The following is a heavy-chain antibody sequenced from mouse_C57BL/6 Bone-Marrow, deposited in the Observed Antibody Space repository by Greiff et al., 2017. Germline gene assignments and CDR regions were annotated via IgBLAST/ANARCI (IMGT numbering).Heavy chain of an antibody. CDR3: TRGDWGDY. J-gene: IGHJ4*01. CDR2: SDPENGDT. CDR1: GFNIKDDY. V-gene: IGHV14-4*01. Sequence: VQLQQSGAELVRPGASVKLSCTASGFNIKDDYMHWVKQRPEQGLEWIGWSDPENGDTEYAPKFQGKATITADTSYNTADLQLSSLPSEDTAVNYYTRGDWGDYWGQGTSVTVSS.